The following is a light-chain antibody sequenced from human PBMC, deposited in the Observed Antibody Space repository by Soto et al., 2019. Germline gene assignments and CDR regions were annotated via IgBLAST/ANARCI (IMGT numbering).Light chain of an antibody. V-gene: IGKV3-15*01. J-gene: IGKJ3*01. CDR1: ESVHSN. CDR3: QHYSNWPPS. CDR2: YAS. Sequence: EMVMTQSPATLSVSPGERVTLSCRASESVHSNLAWYQQKPGQGPRLLIYYASTRVTGVPYRFSGSGSGTEFTLTISSLESEDFGVYYCQHYSNWPPSFGPGTKVEIK.